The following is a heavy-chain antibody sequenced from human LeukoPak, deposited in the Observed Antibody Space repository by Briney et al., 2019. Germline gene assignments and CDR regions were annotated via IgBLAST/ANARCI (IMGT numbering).Heavy chain of an antibody. CDR3: ARVRLVGATRGAYDY. V-gene: IGHV3-21*01. Sequence: GGSLRLSCAASGFTFSSYGMHWVRQAPGKGLEWVSSISSSSYIYYADSVKGRFTISRDNAKNSLYLQMNSLRAEDTAVYYCARVRLVGATRGAYDYWGQGTLVTVSS. CDR1: GFTFSSYG. D-gene: IGHD1-26*01. J-gene: IGHJ4*02. CDR2: ISSSSYI.